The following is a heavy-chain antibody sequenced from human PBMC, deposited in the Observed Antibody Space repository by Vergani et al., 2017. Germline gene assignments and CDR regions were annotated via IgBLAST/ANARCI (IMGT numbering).Heavy chain of an antibody. D-gene: IGHD3-22*01. Sequence: EVQLVESGGGLVQPGGSLRLSCAASGFTVSSNYMSWVRQAPGKGLEWVSVIYSGGSTYYADSVKGRFTISRDNSKNTLYLQMNSLRAEDTAVYYCAKAVRYYYDSNGYYTPSYYDDYWGQGTLVTVS. CDR3: AKAVRYYYDSNGYYTPSYYDDY. CDR2: IYSGGST. CDR1: GFTVSSNY. J-gene: IGHJ4*02. V-gene: IGHV3-66*02.